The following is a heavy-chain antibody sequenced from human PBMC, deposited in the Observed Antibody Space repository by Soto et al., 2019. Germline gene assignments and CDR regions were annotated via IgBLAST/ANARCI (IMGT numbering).Heavy chain of an antibody. CDR2: INHSGST. CDR3: ARGVVDYDSSGYYGY. D-gene: IGHD3-22*01. J-gene: IGHJ4*02. CDR1: GGSFSGYY. V-gene: IGHV4-34*01. Sequence: QVQLQQWGAGLLKPSETLSLTCAVYGGSFSGYYWSWIRQPPGKGLEWIGEINHSGSTNYNPSLKSRVTISVDTSKNQFSLQLSSVTAADTAVYYCARGVVDYDSSGYYGYWGQGTLVTVSS.